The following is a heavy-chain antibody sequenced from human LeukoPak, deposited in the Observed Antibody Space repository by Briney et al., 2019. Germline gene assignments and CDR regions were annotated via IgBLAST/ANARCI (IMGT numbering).Heavy chain of an antibody. Sequence: GGSLRLSCAASGFTFSSYEMNWVRQAPGKGLEWVSYISSGSTIYYADSVKGRFTISRDNAKNSLYLQMNSLRAEDTAVYYCARESGRGYFDYWGQGTLVTVSS. J-gene: IGHJ4*02. V-gene: IGHV3-48*03. CDR1: GFTFSSYE. CDR2: ISSGSTI. CDR3: ARESGRGYFDY. D-gene: IGHD1-26*01.